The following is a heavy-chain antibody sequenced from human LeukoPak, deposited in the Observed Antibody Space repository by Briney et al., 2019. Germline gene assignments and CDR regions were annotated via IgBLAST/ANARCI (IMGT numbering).Heavy chain of an antibody. V-gene: IGHV4-34*01. CDR1: GGSFSGYY. CDR2: INHSGST. J-gene: IGHJ4*02. D-gene: IGHD3-3*01. CDR3: AGLKGRYDFWSDY. Sequence: SETLSLTCAVYGGSFSGYYWSWIRQPPGKGLEWIGEINHSGSTNYNPSLKSRVTISVDTSKNQFSLKLSSVTAADTAVYYCAGLKGRYDFWSDYWGQGTLVTVSS.